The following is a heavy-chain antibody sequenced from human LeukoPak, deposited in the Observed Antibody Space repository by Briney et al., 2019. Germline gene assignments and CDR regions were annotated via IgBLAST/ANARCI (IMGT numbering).Heavy chain of an antibody. Sequence: PSETLSLTCTVSGYSISSGYYWGWIRQPPGKGLEWIGSIYHSGSTYYNPSLKSRVTISVDTSKNQFSLKLSSVTAADTAVYYCARDLDYYDSSGYYPYYFDYWGQGTLVTVSS. V-gene: IGHV4-38-2*02. CDR1: GYSISSGYY. CDR3: ARDLDYYDSSGYYPYYFDY. CDR2: IYHSGST. J-gene: IGHJ4*02. D-gene: IGHD3-22*01.